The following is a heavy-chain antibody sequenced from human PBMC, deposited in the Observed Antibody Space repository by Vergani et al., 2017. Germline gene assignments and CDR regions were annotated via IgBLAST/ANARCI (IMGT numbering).Heavy chain of an antibody. J-gene: IGHJ5*02. D-gene: IGHD6-19*01. CDR1: GGSVSSGSYY. V-gene: IGHV4-39*07. Sequence: QVQLQESGPGLVKPSETLSLTCTVSGGSVSSGSYYWGWIRQPPGKGLEWIGSIYYSGSTYYNPSLKSRVTISVDTSKNQFSLKLSSVTAADTAVYYCARDKREDSSGWYPNWFDPWGQGTLVTVSS. CDR3: ARDKREDSSGWYPNWFDP. CDR2: IYYSGST.